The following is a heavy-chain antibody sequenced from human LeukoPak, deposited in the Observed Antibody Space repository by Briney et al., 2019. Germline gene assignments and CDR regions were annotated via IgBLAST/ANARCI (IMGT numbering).Heavy chain of an antibody. CDR3: ARAHLYYDFWSGLDY. CDR2: IKQDGSEK. Sequence: PGGSLRLSCAASGFTFSSYWMSWVRQAPGKGLEWVANIKQDGSEKYYVDSVKGRFTISRDNAKNSLYLQMNSLRAEDTAVYYCARAHLYYDFWSGLDYWGQGTLVTVSS. V-gene: IGHV3-7*01. D-gene: IGHD3-3*01. CDR1: GFTFSSYW. J-gene: IGHJ4*02.